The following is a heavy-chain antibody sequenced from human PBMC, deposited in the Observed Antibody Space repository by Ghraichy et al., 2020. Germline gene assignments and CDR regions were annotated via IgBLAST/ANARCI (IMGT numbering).Heavy chain of an antibody. CDR3: ATSLRDYYGSGSYLDD. CDR2: ISGSGGST. V-gene: IGHV3-23*01. D-gene: IGHD3-10*01. CDR1: GFTFSSYA. Sequence: GGSLRLSCAASGFTFSSYAMSWVRQAPGKGLEWVSAISGSGGSTYYADSVKGRFTISRDNSKNTLYLQMNSLRAEDTAVYYCATSLRDYYGSGSYLDDWGQGTLVTVSS. J-gene: IGHJ4*02.